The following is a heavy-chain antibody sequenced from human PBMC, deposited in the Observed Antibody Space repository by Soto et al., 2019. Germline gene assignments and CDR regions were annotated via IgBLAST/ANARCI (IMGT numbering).Heavy chain of an antibody. CDR3: ARESTGTTSMDV. V-gene: IGHV1-8*01. CDR2: MNPNSGNT. CDR1: GYTFTSYD. Sequence: QVQLVQSGAEVKKPGASVKVSCKASGYTFTSYDINWVRQATGQGLEWMGWMNPNSGNTGYAQKFKGRVTMTRITSISTAYIELSSLRSEAPAVYYGARESTGTTSMDVWGQGTTVTVSS. J-gene: IGHJ6*02. D-gene: IGHD1-1*01.